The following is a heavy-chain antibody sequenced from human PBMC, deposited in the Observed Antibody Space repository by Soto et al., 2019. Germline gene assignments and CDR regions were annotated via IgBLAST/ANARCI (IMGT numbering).Heavy chain of an antibody. Sequence: SETRSLTCTVYGGSISSYYWSWVRQPPGKGLEWIGYIYYSGSTNYNPSLKSRVTISVDTSKNQFSLKLSSVTAADTAVYYCARVWAAGPYFDYWGQGTLVTVSS. D-gene: IGHD6-13*01. V-gene: IGHV4-59*01. CDR3: ARVWAAGPYFDY. J-gene: IGHJ4*02. CDR1: GGSISSYY. CDR2: IYYSGST.